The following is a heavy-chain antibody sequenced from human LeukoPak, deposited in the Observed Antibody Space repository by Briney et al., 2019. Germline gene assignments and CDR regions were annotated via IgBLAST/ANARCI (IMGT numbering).Heavy chain of an antibody. J-gene: IGHJ4*02. D-gene: IGHD6-13*01. CDR3: ATASTAAVAGEYYFDY. CDR2: FDPEDGET. CDR1: GYTLTELS. Sequence: ASVKVSCKVSGYTLTELSMHWVRQAPGKGLEWMGGFDPEDGETIYAQKFQGRVTMTEDTSTDTAYMELSSLRSEDTAVYYCATASTAAVAGEYYFDYWGREPWSPSPQ. V-gene: IGHV1-24*01.